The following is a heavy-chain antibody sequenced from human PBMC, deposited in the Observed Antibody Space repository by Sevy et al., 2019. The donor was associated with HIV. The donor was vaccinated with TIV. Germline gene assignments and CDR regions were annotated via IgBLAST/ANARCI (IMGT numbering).Heavy chain of an antibody. Sequence: ASVKVSCKASGYTFTNYGITWLRQAPGQGLEWMGWITTYNGKTNYVEKLQGRVTMTTDTSTSTAYMALRSLQSDDTAVYYCARVHGLVPAAIYPNYGMDVWGQGTTVTVSS. V-gene: IGHV1-18*01. CDR1: GYTFTNYG. CDR3: ARVHGLVPAAIYPNYGMDV. D-gene: IGHD2-2*01. J-gene: IGHJ6*02. CDR2: ITTYNGKT.